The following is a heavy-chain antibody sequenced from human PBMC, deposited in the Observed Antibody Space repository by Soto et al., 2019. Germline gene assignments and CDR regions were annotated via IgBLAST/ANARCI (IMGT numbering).Heavy chain of an antibody. V-gene: IGHV1-24*01. Sequence: ASVTVSCKASGYTFTSYGISWVRQAPGQGLEWMGCFDPEDGETIYAQKFQGRVTMTEDTSTDTAYMELSSLRSEDTAVYYCATEGIAVAGTFFGLDYWGQGTLVTVSS. CDR1: GYTFTSYG. J-gene: IGHJ4*02. CDR3: ATEGIAVAGTFFGLDY. D-gene: IGHD6-19*01. CDR2: FDPEDGET.